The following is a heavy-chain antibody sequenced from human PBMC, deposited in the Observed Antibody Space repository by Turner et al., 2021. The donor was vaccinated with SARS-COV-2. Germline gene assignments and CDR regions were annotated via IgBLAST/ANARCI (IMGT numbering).Heavy chain of an antibody. V-gene: IGHV4-39*01. CDR2: IYYSGST. Sequence: QLQLQESGPGLVKPSETLSLPCTVSGCSISSSSYYWGWIRQPPGKGLEWIGSIYYSGSTYYDPSLKSRVTISVDTSKNQFSLKLSSVTAADTAVYYCATLVARQLVKAGWYFDLWGRGTLVTVSS. CDR1: GCSISSSSYY. D-gene: IGHD6-13*01. CDR3: ATLVARQLVKAGWYFDL. J-gene: IGHJ2*01.